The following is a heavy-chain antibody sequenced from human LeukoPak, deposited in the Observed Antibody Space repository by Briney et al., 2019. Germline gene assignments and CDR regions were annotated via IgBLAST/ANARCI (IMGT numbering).Heavy chain of an antibody. Sequence: ASVKVSCKVSGYTFTTYGISWVRQARGQGLEWMGWISAYNGNTNYAQKFQGRVTMTRDTSISTAYMELSRLRSDDTAVYYCARTTIAVAAFDPWGQGTLVTVSS. J-gene: IGHJ5*02. D-gene: IGHD6-19*01. CDR1: GYTFTTYG. CDR2: ISAYNGNT. V-gene: IGHV1-18*01. CDR3: ARTTIAVAAFDP.